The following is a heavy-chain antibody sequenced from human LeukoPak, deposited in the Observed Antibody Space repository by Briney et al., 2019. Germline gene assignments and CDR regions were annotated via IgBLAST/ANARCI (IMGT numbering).Heavy chain of an antibody. J-gene: IGHJ4*02. CDR3: ARERRSGSYYYFDY. Sequence: SETLSLTCTVSGGSISSYYWSWIRQPPGKGLEWIGYIYYSGSTNYNPSLKSRVTISVDTSKNQFSLKLSSVTAADTAVYYCARERRSGSYYYFDYWGQGTLVIVSS. V-gene: IGHV4-59*01. D-gene: IGHD1-26*01. CDR1: GGSISSYY. CDR2: IYYSGST.